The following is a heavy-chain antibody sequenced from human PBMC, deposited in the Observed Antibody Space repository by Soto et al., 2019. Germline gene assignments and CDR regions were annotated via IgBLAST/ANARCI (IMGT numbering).Heavy chain of an antibody. D-gene: IGHD2-2*01. J-gene: IGHJ4*02. Sequence: GGSLRLSCAASGLTFSGSAMHWVRQASGKGLEWVGRIRSKANSYATEYAASVKGRFTISRDDSKNTAFLQMNSLKTGDTAVYYCTRHADLGYCSSTSCYDFDYWGQGTLVTVSS. CDR1: GLTFSGSA. CDR3: TRHADLGYCSSTSCYDFDY. V-gene: IGHV3-73*01. CDR2: IRSKANSYAT.